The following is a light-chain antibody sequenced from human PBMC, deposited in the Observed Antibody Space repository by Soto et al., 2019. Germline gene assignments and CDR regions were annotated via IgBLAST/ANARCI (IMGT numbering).Light chain of an antibody. J-gene: IGKJ3*01. CDR1: QSVSSY. CDR2: DAS. CDR3: QQRSNWPLT. V-gene: IGKV3-11*01. Sequence: EIVMTQSPATLSVSPGERATLSCRASQSVSSYLAWYQQKPGQAPRLLIYDASNRATGIPARFSGSGSGTDFTLTISSLEPEYCAVYYCQQRSNWPLTFGPGTKVDIK.